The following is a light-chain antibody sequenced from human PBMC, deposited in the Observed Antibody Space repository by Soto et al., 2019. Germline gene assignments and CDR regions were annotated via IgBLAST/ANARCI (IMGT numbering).Light chain of an antibody. J-gene: IGKJ1*01. CDR1: ARLLYKNGYNY. CDR2: LGS. CDR3: MQPLENFRT. Sequence: DIVMTQSPLSLPVTPGEPASISCMSSARLLYKNGYNYLDWYMQKPGQSPQLLIYLGSNRASGVPDRFSGSGSVTNFTLKISRVEADDVGVYYCMQPLENFRTFGQGTKVEIK. V-gene: IGKV2-28*01.